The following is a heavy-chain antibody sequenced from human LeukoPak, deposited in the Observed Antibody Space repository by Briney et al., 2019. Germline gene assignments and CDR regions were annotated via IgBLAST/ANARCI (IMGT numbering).Heavy chain of an antibody. D-gene: IGHD3-22*01. CDR3: ARGAYYYDSSGYPSYLDDAFDI. CDR1: GFTFDDYG. CDR2: INWNGGST. Sequence: GGSLRLSCAASGFTFDDYGMSWVRPAPGKGLEWVSGINWNGGSTGYAESVKGRFTISRDNAKNSLYLQMNSLRAEDTDLYHCARGAYYYDSSGYPSYLDDAFDIWGQGTMVTVSS. V-gene: IGHV3-20*01. J-gene: IGHJ3*02.